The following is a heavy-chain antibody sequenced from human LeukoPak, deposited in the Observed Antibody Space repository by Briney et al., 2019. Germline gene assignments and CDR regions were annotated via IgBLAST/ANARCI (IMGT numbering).Heavy chain of an antibody. Sequence: ASVKVSCKASGCTFTSYDINWVRQATGQGLEWMGWMNPNSGNTGYAQKFQGRVTMTRNTSISTAYMELSSLRSEDTAVYYCARSNSVPSLLWFGEPRYGMDVWGQGTTVTVSS. D-gene: IGHD3-10*01. CDR1: GCTFTSYD. J-gene: IGHJ6*02. CDR2: MNPNSGNT. CDR3: ARSNSVPSLLWFGEPRYGMDV. V-gene: IGHV1-8*01.